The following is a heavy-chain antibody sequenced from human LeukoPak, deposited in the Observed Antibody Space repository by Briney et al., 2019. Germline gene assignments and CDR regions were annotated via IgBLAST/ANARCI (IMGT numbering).Heavy chain of an antibody. D-gene: IGHD2-2*01. Sequence: GGSLRLSCAATGFSFSSYGMYWVGQAPGKEREGVVFILYAGSNKYYGDNVKGRVNISRDNPKNTVSLQVSSLRIEATGVSYCEKEYEGTYQSDYWGQGTRVIVSS. CDR3: EKEYEGTYQSDY. J-gene: IGHJ4*02. CDR2: ILYAGSNK. CDR1: GFSFSSYG. V-gene: IGHV3-30*02.